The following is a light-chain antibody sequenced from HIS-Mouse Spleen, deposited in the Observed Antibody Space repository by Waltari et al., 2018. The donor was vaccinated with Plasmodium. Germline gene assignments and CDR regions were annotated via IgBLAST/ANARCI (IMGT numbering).Light chain of an antibody. V-gene: IGLV3-1*01. CDR2: QDS. J-gene: IGLJ2*01. CDR3: QAWDSSTVV. CDR1: QLGYKY. Sequence: SYELTQPPSVSVSPGQTASITCSGDQLGYKYACWYQQTPGQAPVPVIYQDSKRPSGIPERFSGSNSGNTATLTISGTQAMDEADYYCQAWDSSTVVFGGGTKLTVL.